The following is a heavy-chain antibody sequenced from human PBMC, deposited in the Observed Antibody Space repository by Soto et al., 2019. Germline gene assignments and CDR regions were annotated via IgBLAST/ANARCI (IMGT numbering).Heavy chain of an antibody. J-gene: IGHJ6*02. CDR3: ARGSTKPAAILGLYYYGMDV. V-gene: IGHV4-34*01. CDR1: GGSFSGYY. CDR2: INHSGST. Sequence: SETLSLTCAVYGGSFSGYYWSWIRQPPGKGLEWIGEINHSGSTSYNPSLKSRVTISVDTSKNQFSLKLSSVTAADTAVYYCARGSTKPAAILGLYYYGMDVWGQGTTVTVSS. D-gene: IGHD2-2*02.